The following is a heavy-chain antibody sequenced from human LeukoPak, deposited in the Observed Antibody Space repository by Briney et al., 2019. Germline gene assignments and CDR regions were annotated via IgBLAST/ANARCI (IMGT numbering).Heavy chain of an antibody. Sequence: PGGSLRLSCAVSRFTVSSNYMTWVRQAPGKGLEWVSVIHSGDNTYYADSVKGRFTISRDNSKNTLYLQMNSLRVEDTAVYYCAKFLSYGWFDPWGQGTLVTVSS. D-gene: IGHD3-3*01. CDR2: IHSGDNT. CDR3: AKFLSYGWFDP. V-gene: IGHV3-53*01. CDR1: RFTVSSNY. J-gene: IGHJ5*02.